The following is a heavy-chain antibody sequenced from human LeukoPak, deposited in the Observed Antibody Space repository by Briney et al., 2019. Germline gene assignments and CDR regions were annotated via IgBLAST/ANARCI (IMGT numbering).Heavy chain of an antibody. D-gene: IGHD5-24*01. CDR1: GCTFSTYS. V-gene: IGHV3-48*02. J-gene: IGHJ4*02. CDR3: ARAQDPTILSYFDY. Sequence: GGSLRLSCAASGCTFSTYSMNWVRQAPGKGLEWVSYINPSSTTIYYADSVKGRFTISRDNAKNSLYLQMNSLRDEDTAVYYCARAQDPTILSYFDYWGQGTLVTVSS. CDR2: INPSSTTI.